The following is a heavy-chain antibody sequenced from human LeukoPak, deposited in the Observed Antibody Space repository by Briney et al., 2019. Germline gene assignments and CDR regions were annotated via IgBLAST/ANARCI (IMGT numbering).Heavy chain of an antibody. CDR1: GASISSSY. Sequence: SETLSLTCTVSGASISSSYWSWIRQPAGKGLEWIGRLYTTGSTDYNPSLRSRVTMSVDTSKNQFSLKLNSVTAAGTAVYYCAKLGGGYCSGTSCYGYYYYYMDVWGKGTTVTVSS. D-gene: IGHD2-2*03. V-gene: IGHV4-4*07. CDR3: AKLGGGYCSGTSCYGYYYYYMDV. CDR2: LYTTGST. J-gene: IGHJ6*03.